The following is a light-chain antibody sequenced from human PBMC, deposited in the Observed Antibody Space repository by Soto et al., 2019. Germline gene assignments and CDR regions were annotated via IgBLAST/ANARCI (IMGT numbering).Light chain of an antibody. CDR2: WAS. CDR1: QNVLRSSDNKNY. CDR3: QQYYSSPRT. J-gene: IGKJ2*01. Sequence: DIVMAQSPDSLAVSLGERATINCKSSQNVLRSSDNKNYLAWYQQKPGQPPKLLLYWASTRESGVPHRFSGSGSGTNFTLTISSLQAEDVTLYYCQQYYSSPRTFGQGTKLEIK. V-gene: IGKV4-1*01.